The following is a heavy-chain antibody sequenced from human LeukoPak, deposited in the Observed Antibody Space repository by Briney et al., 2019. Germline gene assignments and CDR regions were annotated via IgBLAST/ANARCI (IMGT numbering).Heavy chain of an antibody. Sequence: ASVKVSCKASGYTFTGYYMHWVRQAPGQGLEWMGWINPNSGGTNYAQKFQGRVTMTRDTSISTAYMELSRLRSDDTAVYYCARGGVWLGESPNPYHYGMDVWGQGTTVTVSS. CDR1: GYTFTGYY. J-gene: IGHJ6*02. CDR3: ARGGVWLGESPNPYHYGMDV. D-gene: IGHD3-10*01. CDR2: INPNSGGT. V-gene: IGHV1-2*02.